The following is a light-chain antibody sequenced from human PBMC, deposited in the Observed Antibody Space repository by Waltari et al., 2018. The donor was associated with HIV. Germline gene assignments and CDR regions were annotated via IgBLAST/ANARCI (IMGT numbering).Light chain of an antibody. Sequence: EIVMTQSPATLSVSPGDRATLSCRASRSIAGNLAWSQQTPGQAPSLPIYGASTRATGVPARFSGSGSETDFSLTISSLQSEDFAVYYCQQYGNSAPYTFGQGSKLEIK. CDR3: QQYGNSAPYT. V-gene: IGKV3-15*01. J-gene: IGKJ2*01. CDR1: RSIAGN. CDR2: GAS.